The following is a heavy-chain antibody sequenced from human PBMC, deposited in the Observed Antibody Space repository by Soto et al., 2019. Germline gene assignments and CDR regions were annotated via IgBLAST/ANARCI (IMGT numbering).Heavy chain of an antibody. CDR3: ARQGGSNYVKKYYYYGMDV. CDR2: IYPSDSDT. D-gene: IGHD4-4*01. CDR1: GYNFAGYW. J-gene: IGHJ6*02. Sequence: PGESLKISCKGSGYNFAGYWVAWVRQMPGKGLELMGIIYPSDSDTRYSPSFQGQVTISADKSISTAYLQWSSLKASDTAMYYCARQGGSNYVKKYYYYGMDVWGQGTTVTVSS. V-gene: IGHV5-51*01.